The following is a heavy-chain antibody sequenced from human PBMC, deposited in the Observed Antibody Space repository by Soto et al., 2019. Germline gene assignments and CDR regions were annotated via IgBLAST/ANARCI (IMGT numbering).Heavy chain of an antibody. CDR3: ARLAARRQLTYGMDV. CDR2: LYPGDSDT. Sequence: GESLKISCKGSGYRFTNYWIGWVRQMPGKGLEWMGTLYPGDSDTTYSPSFQGQVTISADKSISTAYLQWSGLKASDTAMYYCARLAARRQLTYGMDVWGQGTTVTVSS. V-gene: IGHV5-51*01. D-gene: IGHD5-18*01. J-gene: IGHJ6*02. CDR1: GYRFTNYW.